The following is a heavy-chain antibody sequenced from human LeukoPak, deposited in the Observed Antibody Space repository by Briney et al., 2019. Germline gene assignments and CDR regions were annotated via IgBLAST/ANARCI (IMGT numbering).Heavy chain of an antibody. CDR2: INHSGST. J-gene: IGHJ4*02. V-gene: IGHV4-34*01. CDR1: GGSFSGYY. CDR3: ARGHRYCSSTSCYRYFGY. Sequence: SETLSLTCAVYGGSFSGYYWSWIRQPPGKGLEWIGEINHSGSTNYNPSLKSRVTISVDTSKNQFSLKLSSGTAADTAVYYCARGHRYCSSTSCYRYFGYWGQGTLVTVSS. D-gene: IGHD2-2*01.